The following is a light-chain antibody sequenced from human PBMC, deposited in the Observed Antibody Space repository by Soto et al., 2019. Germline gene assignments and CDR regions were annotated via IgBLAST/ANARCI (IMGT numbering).Light chain of an antibody. J-gene: IGKJ1*01. Sequence: IVLTQSPGTLSLSPGETATLSCRASQPVTSNYVAWYQQIPGLPPRLLIFGAVYRATGIPDRFSGSGSGTDFTLTINRLEAEDSAVYYCQQYGDSPRTFGRGTKVEV. CDR3: QQYGDSPRT. V-gene: IGKV3-20*01. CDR1: QPVTSNY. CDR2: GAV.